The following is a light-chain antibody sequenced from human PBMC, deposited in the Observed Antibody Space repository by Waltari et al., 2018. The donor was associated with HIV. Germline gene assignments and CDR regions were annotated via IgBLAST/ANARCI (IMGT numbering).Light chain of an antibody. CDR3: SSYTSSTILA. CDR1: SSDVGGYNY. CDR2: EVS. J-gene: IGLJ2*01. V-gene: IGLV2-14*01. Sequence: QSALTQPASVSGSPGQSITIPCTGTSSDVGGYNYVSWYQQHPGKAPKLMIYEVSNRPSGVSDRFSGSKSGNTASLTISGLQAADEGDYYCSSYTSSTILAFGEGTKLTVL.